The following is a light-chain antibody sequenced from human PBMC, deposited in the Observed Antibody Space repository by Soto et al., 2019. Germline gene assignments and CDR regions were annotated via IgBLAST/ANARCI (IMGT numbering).Light chain of an antibody. Sequence: DIVMTQSPLSLPVTPGEPASMSCRSSQSLLHSNGYNYFDWYLQKPGQSPQLLIYLGSNRASGVPDRFSGSGSGTDFTLKISRVEAEDVGVYYCMQALQIPPTFGQGTRLESK. CDR2: LGS. CDR3: MQALQIPPT. V-gene: IGKV2-28*01. J-gene: IGKJ5*01. CDR1: QSLLHSNGYNY.